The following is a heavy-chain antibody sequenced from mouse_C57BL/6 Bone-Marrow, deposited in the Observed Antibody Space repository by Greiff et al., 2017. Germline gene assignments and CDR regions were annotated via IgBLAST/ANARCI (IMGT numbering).Heavy chain of an antibody. D-gene: IGHD2-4*01. J-gene: IGHJ4*01. CDR1: GFSLSTFGMG. CDR2: NWWDDDT. V-gene: IGHV8-8*01. Sequence: QVTLKVSGPGILQPSQTLSLTCSFSGFSLSTFGMGVGWIRPPSGKGLEWLAHNWWDDDTYYNPALKSRLTISKDTSKNQVFRMIANVDTADTAAYYGARIYYDYVRAVDYWGQGTSVTVSS. CDR3: ARIYYDYVRAVDY.